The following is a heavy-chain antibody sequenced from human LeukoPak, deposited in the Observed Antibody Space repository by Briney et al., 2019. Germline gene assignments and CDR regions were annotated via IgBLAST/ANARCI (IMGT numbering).Heavy chain of an antibody. CDR2: ISSSSSYI. V-gene: IGHV3-21*01. D-gene: IGHD3-16*02. J-gene: IGHJ4*02. CDR1: GFTFSSYS. CDR3: AVLRSYRSFPPADY. Sequence: GGSPRLSCAASGFTFSSYSMNWVRQAPGKGLEWVSSISSSSSYIYYADSVKGRFTISRDNAKNSLYLQMNSLRAEDTAVYYCAVLRSYRSFPPADYWGQGTLVTVSS.